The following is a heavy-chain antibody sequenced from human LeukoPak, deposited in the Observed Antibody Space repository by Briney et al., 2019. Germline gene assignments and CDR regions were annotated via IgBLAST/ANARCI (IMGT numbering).Heavy chain of an antibody. J-gene: IGHJ4*02. V-gene: IGHV3-30*03. Sequence: PGRSLRLSCAASGFTFSSYGMHWVRQAPGKGLEWVAVISYDGSNKYYADSVKGRFTISRDNSKNTLYLQMNSLRAEDTAVYYCARGNPIPYWGQGTLVTVSS. CDR1: GFTFSSYG. D-gene: IGHD2/OR15-2a*01. CDR3: ARGNPIPY. CDR2: ISYDGSNK.